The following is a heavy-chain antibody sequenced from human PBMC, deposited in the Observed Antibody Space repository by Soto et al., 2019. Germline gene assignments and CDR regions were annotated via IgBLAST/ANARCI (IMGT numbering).Heavy chain of an antibody. D-gene: IGHD3-22*01. J-gene: IGHJ4*02. Sequence: GGCLRRSWVAARFTFSSYAMSWVRQAPGKGREWVSVMSGSGGSTYYADSVKGRFTISRDNSKNTLYQKMNSLRAEDTAVYYCAKDSPVGYYYCSSGFEYSGQGTLVTVS. V-gene: IGHV3-23*01. CDR2: MSGSGGST. CDR3: AKDSPVGYYYCSSGFEY. CDR1: RFTFSSYA.